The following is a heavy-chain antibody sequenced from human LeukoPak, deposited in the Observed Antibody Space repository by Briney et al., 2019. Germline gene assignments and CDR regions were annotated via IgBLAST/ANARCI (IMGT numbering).Heavy chain of an antibody. CDR1: GGSFSGYY. J-gene: IGHJ6*03. Sequence: SETLSLTCAVYGGSFSGYYWSWIRQPPGKGLEWIGSIYYSGSTYYNPSLKSRVTISVDTSKNQFSLKLSSVTAADTAVYYCARTAAGTNYYYYYMDVWGKGTTVTISS. CDR3: ARTAAGTNYYYYYMDV. D-gene: IGHD6-13*01. V-gene: IGHV4-34*01. CDR2: IYYSGST.